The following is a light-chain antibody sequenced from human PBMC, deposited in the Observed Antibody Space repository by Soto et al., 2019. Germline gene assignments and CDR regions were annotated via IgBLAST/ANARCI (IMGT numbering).Light chain of an antibody. CDR3: QKYNSAPRT. J-gene: IGKJ1*01. V-gene: IGKV1-27*01. CDR2: AAS. CDR1: QSISGW. Sequence: DIQIPPSPSTLYASVGDRVAITCRASQSISGWLAWYQQKPGKVPKLLIYAASTLQSGVPSRFSGSGSGTDFTLTISSLQPEDVATYYCQKYNSAPRTFGQGTKVDVK.